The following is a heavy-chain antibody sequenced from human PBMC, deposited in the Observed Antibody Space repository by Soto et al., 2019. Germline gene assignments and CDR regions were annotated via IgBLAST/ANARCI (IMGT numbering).Heavy chain of an antibody. D-gene: IGHD2-15*01. CDR2: IYYSGST. V-gene: IGHV4-39*01. Sequence: SETLSLTCTVSGGSISSSSYYWGWIRQPPGKGLEWIGSIYYSGSTYYNPSLKSRVTISVDTSKNQFSLKLSSVTVADTAVYYCARHTPAISISDHWGQGTLVTVS. CDR1: GGSISSSSYY. CDR3: ARHTPAISISDH. J-gene: IGHJ4*02.